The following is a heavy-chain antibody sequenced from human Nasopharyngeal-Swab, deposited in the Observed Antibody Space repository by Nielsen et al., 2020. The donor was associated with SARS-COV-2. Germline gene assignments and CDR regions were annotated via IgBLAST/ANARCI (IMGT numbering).Heavy chain of an antibody. CDR1: GFTFDDYA. CDR2: ISRNAASI. Sequence: SLKISCAVSGFTFDDYAMHWVRQAPGKGLEWVSSISRNAASIGYAASVKGRFTISRDNAKNSLYLQMSTLRAEDTALYYCAKDSRSSYYDAYYYSMDVWSKGTTVTVSS. CDR3: AKDSRSSYYDAYYYSMDV. V-gene: IGHV3-9*01. D-gene: IGHD4-11*01. J-gene: IGHJ6*03.